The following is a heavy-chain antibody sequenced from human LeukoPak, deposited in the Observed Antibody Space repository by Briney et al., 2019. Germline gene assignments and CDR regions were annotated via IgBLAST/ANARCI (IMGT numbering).Heavy chain of an antibody. Sequence: PGGSLRLSCAASEFTLDDYGMSWVRQAPGKGLEWVSGISWNGGNTGYADSVKVRFTISRDNAKNSVYLQMNSLRVEDTALYYCARDGGKYYDFWSGYRPWGQGTMVIVSS. D-gene: IGHD3-3*01. CDR1: EFTLDDYG. CDR2: ISWNGGNT. CDR3: ARDGGKYYDFWSGYRP. J-gene: IGHJ3*01. V-gene: IGHV3-20*04.